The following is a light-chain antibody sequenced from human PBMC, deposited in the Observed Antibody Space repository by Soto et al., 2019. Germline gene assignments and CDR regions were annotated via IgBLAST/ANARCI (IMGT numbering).Light chain of an antibody. J-gene: IGKJ5*01. Sequence: EIMLTQSPATLSLSPGGRATLSCRASQSISKYLAWYQQRPGQAPRLLISDASNRATGIPARFSGSGSGTDFTLTISSLEPEDFVVYYCQQRSSWPSITFGQGTRLEI. CDR3: QQRSSWPSIT. CDR2: DAS. V-gene: IGKV3-11*01. CDR1: QSISKY.